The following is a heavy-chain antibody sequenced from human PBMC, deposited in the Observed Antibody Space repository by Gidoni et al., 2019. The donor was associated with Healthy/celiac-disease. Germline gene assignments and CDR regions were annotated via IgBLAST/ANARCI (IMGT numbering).Heavy chain of an antibody. D-gene: IGHD3-10*01. J-gene: IGHJ4*02. CDR3: ARDRITMVRGRYYFDY. V-gene: IGHV4-34*01. Sequence: QVQLQQWGAGLLKPSETLSLTCAVYGGSFSGYYWRWIRQPPGEGLEWIGEINHSGSTNYTPSLKSRVTISVDTSKNQFSLKLSSVTAADTAVYYCARDRITMVRGRYYFDYWGQGTLVTVSS. CDR2: INHSGST. CDR1: GGSFSGYY.